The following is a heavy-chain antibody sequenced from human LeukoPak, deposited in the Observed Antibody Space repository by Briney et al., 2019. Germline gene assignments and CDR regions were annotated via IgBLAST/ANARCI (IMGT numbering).Heavy chain of an antibody. V-gene: IGHV4-39*01. CDR3: GNFDF. CDR2: IYSNGGT. Sequence: PSETLSLTCTVSSCSISGSRYYWGWIRQPPGKGLEWIGSIYSNGGTYYNPSLRSRVTMSVDTSKNQFSLKLTSVTAAETAVYYCGNFDFWGQGTMVIVSS. CDR1: SCSISGSRYY. J-gene: IGHJ3*01.